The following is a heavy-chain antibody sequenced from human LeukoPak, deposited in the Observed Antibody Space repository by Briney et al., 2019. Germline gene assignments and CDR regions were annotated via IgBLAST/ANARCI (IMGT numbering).Heavy chain of an antibody. CDR3: ARDLGYCSSTSCSSFDY. V-gene: IGHV3-21*01. J-gene: IGHJ4*02. D-gene: IGHD2-2*01. Sequence: GGSLRLSCVASGFSFSTYSMDWVRQAPGKGLEWVSAIDSSGNSIYYADSVKGRFTISRDNAKNSLYLQMNSLRAEDTAVYYCARDLGYCSSTSCSSFDYWGQGTLVTVSS. CDR1: GFSFSTYS. CDR2: IDSSGNSI.